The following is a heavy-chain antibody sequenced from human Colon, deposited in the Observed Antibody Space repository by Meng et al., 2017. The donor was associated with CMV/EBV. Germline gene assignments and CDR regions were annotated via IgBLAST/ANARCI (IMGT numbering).Heavy chain of an antibody. Sequence: SVKVSCKASGYTFANYAISWVRQAPGQGLEWVGGIIPMFGTANYAQTFRGRVTITTDDSTSTAYMELRTLRSEDTAVYYCARAKYCSSNSCSGFDIWGQGTMVTVSS. CDR3: ARAKYCSSNSCSGFDI. V-gene: IGHV1-69*05. J-gene: IGHJ3*02. CDR2: IIPMFGTA. CDR1: GYTFANYA. D-gene: IGHD2-2*01.